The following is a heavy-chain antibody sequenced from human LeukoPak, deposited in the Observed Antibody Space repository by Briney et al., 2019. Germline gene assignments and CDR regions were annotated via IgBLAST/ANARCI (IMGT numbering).Heavy chain of an antibody. CDR1: GGSFSGYN. CDR2: INHSGST. CDR3: ARRGGYYYYYMDV. D-gene: IGHD3-16*01. V-gene: IGHV4-34*01. J-gene: IGHJ6*03. Sequence: SETLSFTCAVYGGSFSGYNWSRIRQPPGKGLEWIGEINHSGSTNYNPSLKSQVSIAVVTSKSQFSLKLSSVTAAGTAVYYCARRGGYYYYYMDVWGKGTTVTISS.